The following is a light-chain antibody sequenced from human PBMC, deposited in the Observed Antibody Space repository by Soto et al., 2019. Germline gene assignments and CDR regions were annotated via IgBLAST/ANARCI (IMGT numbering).Light chain of an antibody. V-gene: IGKV3-15*01. Sequence: EIVLTQSPATLSVSPGERATLSCRASQSISSNLAWYQQKPGQAPRLLIYGASTRATGIPARFSGSGSGTEFTLTISSMQSEDFALYYCQQYNNWRTFGLGTRVE. CDR1: QSISSN. CDR2: GAS. J-gene: IGKJ1*01. CDR3: QQYNNWRT.